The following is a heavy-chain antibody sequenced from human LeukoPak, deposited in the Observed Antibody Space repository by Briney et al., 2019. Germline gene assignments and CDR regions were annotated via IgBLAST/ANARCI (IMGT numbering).Heavy chain of an antibody. Sequence: ASVKVSCKASGYTFTGYYMHWVRQAPGQGLEWMGWINPNSGGTNYAQKFQGRVTMTRDTSISTAYMELSRLRSDDTAVYYCARQYYDSSGYYSILRQKYYYYYMDVWGKGTTVTVSS. J-gene: IGHJ6*03. D-gene: IGHD3-22*01. V-gene: IGHV1-2*02. CDR3: ARQYYDSSGYYSILRQKYYYYYMDV. CDR1: GYTFTGYY. CDR2: INPNSGGT.